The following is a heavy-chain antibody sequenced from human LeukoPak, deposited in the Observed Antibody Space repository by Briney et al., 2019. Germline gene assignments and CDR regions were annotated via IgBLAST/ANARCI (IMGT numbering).Heavy chain of an antibody. CDR1: GASISSNAYF. CDR2: ISYSKGA. CDR3: ARGLVDYELPKGYIDY. V-gene: IGHV4-39*07. J-gene: IGHJ4*02. D-gene: IGHD4-17*01. Sequence: SETLSLTCTVSGASISSNAYFWGWIRQPPGKGLEWIRTISYSKGAYYNTSLKSRVTTSVDTSKSQFSLKLTSVTAADTAVYFCARGLVDYELPKGYIDYWGQGTLVTVSS.